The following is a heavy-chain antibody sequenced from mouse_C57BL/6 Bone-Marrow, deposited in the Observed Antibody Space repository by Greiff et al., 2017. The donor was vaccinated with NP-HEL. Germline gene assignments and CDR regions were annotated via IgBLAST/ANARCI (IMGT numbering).Heavy chain of an antibody. CDR3: ANNYGDY. Sequence: EVKVVASGGGLVKPGGSLKLSCAASGFTFSDYGMHWVRQAPEKGLEWVSYFSSGSSTIYYADTVTGRFTISSDNAKNTLFLQMTSLRAEDTAMYYCANNYGDYWGQGTTLTVSS. V-gene: IGHV5-17*01. CDR1: GFTFSDYG. CDR2: FSSGSSTI. J-gene: IGHJ2*01.